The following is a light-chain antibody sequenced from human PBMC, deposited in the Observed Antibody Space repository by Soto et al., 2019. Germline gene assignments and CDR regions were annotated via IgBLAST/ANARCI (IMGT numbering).Light chain of an antibody. V-gene: IGKV3-15*01. Sequence: EIVMTQSPASLSVSPGERATLSCRASQSVSSNLAWYQQKPGQAPRLLIHGASARATGIPDRFSGSGSWTEFTLTISSLQSEDVAVYYCQQYNNWMWTFGQGTKVEFK. J-gene: IGKJ1*01. CDR3: QQYNNWMWT. CDR2: GAS. CDR1: QSVSSN.